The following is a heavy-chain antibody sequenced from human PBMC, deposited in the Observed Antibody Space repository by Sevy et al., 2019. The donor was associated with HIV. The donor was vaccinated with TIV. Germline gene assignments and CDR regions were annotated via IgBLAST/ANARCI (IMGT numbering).Heavy chain of an antibody. Sequence: SETLSLTCTVSGGSIGNYYWSWIRQPPGKGLEWIGYISYSGSTNYNPSLKSRVTISVDTSKNQFFLRLRSVTAADTAEFYCARYELGAFDIWGQGTMVTVSS. V-gene: IGHV4-59*01. D-gene: IGHD7-27*01. CDR1: GGSIGNYY. J-gene: IGHJ3*02. CDR3: ARYELGAFDI. CDR2: ISYSGST.